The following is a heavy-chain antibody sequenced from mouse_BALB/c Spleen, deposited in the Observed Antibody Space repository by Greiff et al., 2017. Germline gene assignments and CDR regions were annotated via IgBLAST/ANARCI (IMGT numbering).Heavy chain of an antibody. CDR3: ARRGLWGYYYFDY. CDR1: GFDFSRYW. J-gene: IGHJ2*01. D-gene: IGHD2-3*01. V-gene: IGHV4-1*02. CDR2: INPDSSTI. Sequence: EVKLQESGGGLVQPGGSLKLSCAASGFDFSRYWMSWVRQAPGKGLEWIGEINPDSSTINYTPSLKDKFIISRDNAKNTLYLQMSKVRSEDTALYYCARRGLWGYYYFDYWGQGTTLTVSS.